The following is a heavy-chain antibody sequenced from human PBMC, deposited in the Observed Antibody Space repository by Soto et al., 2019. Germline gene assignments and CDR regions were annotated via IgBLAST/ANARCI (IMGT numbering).Heavy chain of an antibody. J-gene: IGHJ4*02. CDR3: AREGAGTNPPGY. Sequence: QVQLVQSGPEVKKPGASVKVSCKASGYTFTNYGFNWVRQAPGQGLEWMGWISAYNGHTKYSQIFQARVIMTTDTSTRTAYTELRSLTSGATAVSNCAREGAGTNPPGYWGQGTLVTGSS. V-gene: IGHV1-18*01. D-gene: IGHD2-2*01. CDR1: GYTFTNYG. CDR2: ISAYNGHT.